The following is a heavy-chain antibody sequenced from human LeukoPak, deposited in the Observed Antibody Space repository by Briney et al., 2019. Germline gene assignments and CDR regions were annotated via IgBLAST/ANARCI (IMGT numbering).Heavy chain of an antibody. CDR3: ARLAQPFGGGY. CDR2: IYYSGST. Sequence: SETLSLTCTVSGGSISSSSYYWGWIRQPPGKGLEWIGSIYYSGSTYYNPSLKSRVTISVDTSKNQFSLKLSSVTAADTAVYYCARLAQPFGGGYWGQGTLVTVSS. J-gene: IGHJ4*02. D-gene: IGHD3-10*01. CDR1: GGSISSSSYY. V-gene: IGHV4-39*01.